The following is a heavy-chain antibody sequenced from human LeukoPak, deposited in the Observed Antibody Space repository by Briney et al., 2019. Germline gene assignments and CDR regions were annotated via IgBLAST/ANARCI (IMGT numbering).Heavy chain of an antibody. CDR1: GYTFTGYY. J-gene: IGHJ4*02. Sequence: ASVTVSCKASGYTFTGYYMHWVRQAPRQGLEWMGWINPNRGGTNYAQKFQGRVNMTRDTSISTAYMELSRLRSDDTAVYYCARVYDFWSGYYFGYWGQGTLVTVSS. V-gene: IGHV1-2*02. CDR2: INPNRGGT. D-gene: IGHD3-3*01. CDR3: ARVYDFWSGYYFGY.